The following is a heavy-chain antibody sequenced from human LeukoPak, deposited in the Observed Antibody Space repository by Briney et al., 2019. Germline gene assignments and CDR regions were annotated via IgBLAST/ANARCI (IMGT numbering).Heavy chain of an antibody. Sequence: SETLSLTCTVSGGSISSYYWSWIRQPPGKGLEWIGYIYYSGSTNYNPSLKSRVTISVDTSKNQFSLKLSSATAADTAVYYCARETSSGYYTTHVDYWGQGTLVAVSS. D-gene: IGHD3-22*01. CDR1: GGSISSYY. CDR2: IYYSGST. CDR3: ARETSSGYYTTHVDY. V-gene: IGHV4-59*01. J-gene: IGHJ4*02.